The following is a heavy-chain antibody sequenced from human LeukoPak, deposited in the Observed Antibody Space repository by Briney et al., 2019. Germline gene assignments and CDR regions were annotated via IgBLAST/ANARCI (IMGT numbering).Heavy chain of an antibody. D-gene: IGHD3-9*01. J-gene: IGHJ4*02. Sequence: SVKVSCKASGGTFSSYAISWVRQAPGQGLEWMGGIIPIFGTANYAQKFQGRVTITADKSTSTAYMELSSLRSEDTAVYYCARGGRYFDWLLPFDYWGQGTLVTVSS. CDR1: GGTFSSYA. CDR2: IIPIFGTA. V-gene: IGHV1-69*06. CDR3: ARGGRYFDWLLPFDY.